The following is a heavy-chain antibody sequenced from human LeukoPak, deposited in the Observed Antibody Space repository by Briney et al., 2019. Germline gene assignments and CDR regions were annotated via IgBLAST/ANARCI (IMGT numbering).Heavy chain of an antibody. CDR1: GITVSNYD. D-gene: IGHD1-26*01. CDR2: ISGSGGST. V-gene: IGHV3-23*01. J-gene: IGHJ4*02. CDR3: AKDQWELAFFDY. Sequence: PGGSLRLPCVVSGITVSNYDMIWVRQAPGKGLEWVSAISGSGGSTYYADSVKGRFTISRDNSKNTLYLQMNSLRAEDTAVYYCAKDQWELAFFDYWGQGTLATVSS.